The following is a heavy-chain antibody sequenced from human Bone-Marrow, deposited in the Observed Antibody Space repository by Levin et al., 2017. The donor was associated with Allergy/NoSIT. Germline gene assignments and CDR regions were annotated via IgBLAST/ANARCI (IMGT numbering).Heavy chain of an antibody. J-gene: IGHJ6*03. CDR2: LYNSGST. Sequence: ASETLSLTCSVSGDSFTSGRYYWHWLRQPPGKGLEWIGYLYNSGSTYYNPSLKGRLSISGDMSKNQFSLKLTSVTAADTAVHFCARGTGYYYMDVWGRGTTVTVSS. D-gene: IGHD1-14*01. CDR3: ARGTGYYYMDV. CDR1: GDSFTSGRYY. V-gene: IGHV4-31*02.